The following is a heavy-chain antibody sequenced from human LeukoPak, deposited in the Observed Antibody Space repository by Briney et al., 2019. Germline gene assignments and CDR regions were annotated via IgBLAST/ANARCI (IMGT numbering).Heavy chain of an antibody. CDR1: GYSLTSFY. CDR3: ARVEARSSDDSGYPF. CDR2: INPNNGGT. D-gene: IGHD5-12*01. Sequence: GASVKVSCKASGYSLTSFYVHWVRQAPGQGPEWMGWINPNNGGTKYARQFQGRITLTRDTSITTAYMDLTRLTSNDTAVYYCARVEARSSDDSGYPFWGQGTLVSVSS. V-gene: IGHV1-2*02. J-gene: IGHJ4*02.